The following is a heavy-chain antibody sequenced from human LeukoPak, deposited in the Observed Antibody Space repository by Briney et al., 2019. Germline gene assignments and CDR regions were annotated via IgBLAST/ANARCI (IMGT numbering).Heavy chain of an antibody. CDR1: GFTFSRYA. CDR3: AHPTEYSSSWYGNWFDP. J-gene: IGHJ5*02. CDR2: ISGSGGST. V-gene: IGHV3-23*01. Sequence: GGSLRLSCAASGFTFSRYAMSWVRQAPGKGLEWISAISGSGGSTYYADSVKGRFTISRDNSKNTLYLQMNSLRAEDTAVYYCAHPTEYSSSWYGNWFDPWGQGTLVTVSS. D-gene: IGHD6-13*01.